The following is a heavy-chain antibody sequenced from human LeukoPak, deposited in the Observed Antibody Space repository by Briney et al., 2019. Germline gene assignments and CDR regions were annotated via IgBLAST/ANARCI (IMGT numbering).Heavy chain of an antibody. CDR1: GGSISSYY. V-gene: IGHV4-4*07. J-gene: IGHJ6*03. CDR3: ARDFPAPYYYYYYMDV. CDR2: IYTSGST. Sequence: SETLSLTYTVSGGSISSYYWSWIRQPAGKGLEWIGRIYTSGSTNYNPSLKSRVTMSVDTSKNQFSLKLSSVTAADTAVYYCARDFPAPYYYYYYMDVWGKGTTVTVSS.